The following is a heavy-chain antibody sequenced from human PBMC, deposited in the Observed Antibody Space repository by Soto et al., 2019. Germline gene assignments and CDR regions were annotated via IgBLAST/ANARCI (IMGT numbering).Heavy chain of an antibody. D-gene: IGHD6-13*01. CDR2: INPNSGGT. J-gene: IGHJ6*02. CDR1: GYTFTGYY. CDR3: AKSRVAAAGATGYYYYGMDV. V-gene: IGHV1-2*02. Sequence: ASVKVSCKASGYTFTGYYMHWVRQAPGQGLEWMGWINPNSGGTNYAQKFQGRVTMTRDTSISTAYMELSRLRSDGTAVYYCAKSRVAAAGATGYYYYGMDVWGQGTTVTVSS.